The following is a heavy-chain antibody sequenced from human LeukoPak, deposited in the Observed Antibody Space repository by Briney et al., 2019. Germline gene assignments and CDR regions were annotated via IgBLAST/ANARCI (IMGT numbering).Heavy chain of an antibody. Sequence: GGSLRLSCAASGFTVSSNYMSWVRQAPGKGLEWVSVIYSGGSTYYADSVKGRFTISRDNSKNTLYLQMNSLRAEDTAVYYCARVIGIAAAGNPGEEAVNYFDYWGQGTLVTVSS. CDR3: ARVIGIAAAGNPGEEAVNYFDY. CDR2: IYSGGST. J-gene: IGHJ4*02. D-gene: IGHD6-13*01. V-gene: IGHV3-53*01. CDR1: GFTVSSNY.